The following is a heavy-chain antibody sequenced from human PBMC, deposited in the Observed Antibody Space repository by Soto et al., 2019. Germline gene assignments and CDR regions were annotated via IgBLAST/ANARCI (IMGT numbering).Heavy chain of an antibody. V-gene: IGHV4-4*02. D-gene: IGHD3-16*01. CDR1: GGSISNSNW. J-gene: IGHJ4*02. CDR3: ARGMGAADY. CDR2: MYNSGNI. Sequence: QVQLQESGPGLVKSSGTLSLTCSVSGGSISNSNWWGWVRQAPGKGLEWIGEMYNSGNIAYNPSHKSRVTISLDTSKGHFSLILTSMTAADTAVYYCARGMGAADYWGQGTLVTISS.